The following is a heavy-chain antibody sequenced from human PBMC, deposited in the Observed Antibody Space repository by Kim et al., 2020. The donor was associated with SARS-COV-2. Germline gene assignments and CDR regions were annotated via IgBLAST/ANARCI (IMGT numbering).Heavy chain of an antibody. D-gene: IGHD6-19*01. CDR1: GGSFSSYH. CDR2: IHASGRT. CDR3: ARQVPGADRRFDY. Sequence: SETLSLICTVSGGSFSSYHWSWIRQSAGKGLEWIGRIHASGRTNYNPSLNSRLTMSVDTSKHQMSLKLSSVTAADTAMYYCARQVPGADRRFDYWGQGILVTVSS. V-gene: IGHV4-4*07. J-gene: IGHJ4*02.